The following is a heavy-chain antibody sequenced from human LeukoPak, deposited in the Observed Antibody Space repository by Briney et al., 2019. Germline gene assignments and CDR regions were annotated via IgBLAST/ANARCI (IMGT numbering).Heavy chain of an antibody. V-gene: IGHV3-7*01. D-gene: IGHD1-26*01. CDR2: MKEDGSEI. CDR3: ARGGATQGRFEN. J-gene: IGHJ4*02. CDR1: GFPYDVQT. Sequence: PGGSLRLSCAASGFPYDVQTMSWVRQAPGMGLDWVASMKEDGSEIYYVDSVKGRFTISRDNPKNSLYLQMNSLRAEDTAVYYCARGGATQGRFENWGQGALVTVSS.